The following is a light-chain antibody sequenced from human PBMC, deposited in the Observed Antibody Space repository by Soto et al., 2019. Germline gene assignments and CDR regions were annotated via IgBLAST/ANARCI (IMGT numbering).Light chain of an antibody. CDR1: NTNIGAGYD. V-gene: IGLV1-40*01. Sequence: QSVLTQPPSVSGAPGQRVTISCTGSNTNIGAGYDVPWYQQLPGTAPKLLIYANSNRPSGVPDRFSGSKSGTSASLAITGRQAADDADYYCQSYDRSMSALVFGGGTKVTVL. J-gene: IGLJ3*02. CDR3: QSYDRSMSALV. CDR2: ANS.